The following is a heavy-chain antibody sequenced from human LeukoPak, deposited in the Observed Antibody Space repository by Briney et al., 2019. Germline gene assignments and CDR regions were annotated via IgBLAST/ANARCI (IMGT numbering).Heavy chain of an antibody. J-gene: IGHJ4*02. V-gene: IGHV3-66*01. CDR2: IHSGGNT. CDR1: GFTVSSNY. CDR3: ARKTDSGGQGDY. Sequence: PGGSLRLSCAASGFTVSSNYMSWVRQAPGKGLECVSVIHSGGNTYYADSVKGRFTISRDNSKNTLYLQMNSLRAEDTAVYYCARKTDSGGQGDYWGPGTLVTVSS. D-gene: IGHD3-22*01.